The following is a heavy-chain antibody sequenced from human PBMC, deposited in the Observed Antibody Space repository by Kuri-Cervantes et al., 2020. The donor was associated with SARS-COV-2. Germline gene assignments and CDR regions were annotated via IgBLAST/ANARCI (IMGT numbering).Heavy chain of an antibody. J-gene: IGHJ4*02. V-gene: IGHV4-39*01. CDR1: GATISSSTYY. D-gene: IGHD3-9*01. CDR2: IYESGDT. Sequence: GSLRLSSTVSGATISSSTYYWGWIRQSPGKGLEWLGSIYESGDTYYSSSLKSRLSLSVDTSKNQFSLKLTSVIAADTAIYSRARHYAFDRFHKWGQGAQVTVSS. CDR3: ARHYAFDRFHK.